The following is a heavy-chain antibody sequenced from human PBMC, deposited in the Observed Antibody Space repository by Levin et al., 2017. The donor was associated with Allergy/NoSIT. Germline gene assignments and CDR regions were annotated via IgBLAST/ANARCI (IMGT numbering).Heavy chain of an antibody. D-gene: IGHD6-6*01. CDR2: ISSSADNT. CDR1: GFRFTSYP. V-gene: IGHV3-23*01. Sequence: SCAASGFRFTSYPMSWVRQAPGKGLEWVSAISSSADNTYYADSVKGRFTISRDNSNNMVYLQMNSLRAEDTAVYYCAKEDDRPRPVDYWGQGTLVTVSS. J-gene: IGHJ4*02. CDR3: AKEDDRPRPVDY.